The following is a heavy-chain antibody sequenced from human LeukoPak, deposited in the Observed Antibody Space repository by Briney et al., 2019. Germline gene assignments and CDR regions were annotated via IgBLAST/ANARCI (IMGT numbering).Heavy chain of an antibody. Sequence: SETLSLTCTVSGGSISSGGYYWSWIRQHPGKGLEWIGYIYYSGSTYYNPSLKSRVTISVDTSKNQFSLKLSSVTAADTAVYYCARESGSSWYKVTDYWGQGTLVTVSS. J-gene: IGHJ4*02. CDR1: GGSISSGGYY. CDR2: IYYSGST. D-gene: IGHD6-13*01. V-gene: IGHV4-31*03. CDR3: ARESGSSWYKVTDY.